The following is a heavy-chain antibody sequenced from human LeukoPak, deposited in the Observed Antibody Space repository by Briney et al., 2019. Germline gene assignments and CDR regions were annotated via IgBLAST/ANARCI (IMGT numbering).Heavy chain of an antibody. Sequence: GGSLRLSCAASRFTFSSYWMSWVRQAPGKGLEWVAVIWYDGSNKHYADSVKGRFTISRDNSKNTMNLQMNSLRAEDTAVYYCARELSMVRGPYYYGMDVWGQGTTVIVSS. V-gene: IGHV3-33*08. CDR2: IWYDGSNK. J-gene: IGHJ6*02. CDR3: ARELSMVRGPYYYGMDV. D-gene: IGHD3-10*01. CDR1: RFTFSSYW.